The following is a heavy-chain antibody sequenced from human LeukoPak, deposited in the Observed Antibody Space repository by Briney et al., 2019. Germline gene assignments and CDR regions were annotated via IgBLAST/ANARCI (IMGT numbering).Heavy chain of an antibody. CDR3: ARDPAAAAGTVGY. J-gene: IGHJ4*02. CDR1: GFTFSSYW. CDR2: IKQDGSEK. D-gene: IGHD6-13*01. V-gene: IGHV3-7*01. Sequence: GGSLRLSCAASGFTFSSYWMSWVRQAPGKGLEWVANIKQDGSEKYYVDSVKGRFTISRDNAKNSLYLQMNSLRAEDTAMYYCARDPAAAAGTVGYWGQGTLVTVSS.